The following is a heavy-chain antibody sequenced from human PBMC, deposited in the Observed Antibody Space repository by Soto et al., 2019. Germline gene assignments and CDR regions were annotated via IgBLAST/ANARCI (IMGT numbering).Heavy chain of an antibody. CDR3: ARNYGGEFNY. J-gene: IGHJ4*02. CDR1: GFSRSPTGVG. Sequence: SPHTPVNPTQTLTLTRAFSGFSRSPTGVGVAWIRQPPRKALEWLAVIYWNDDKRYSPSLKSGVTITKDTSKNQVVLTMTNMDPVDTATYYCARNYGGEFNYWGQGTLVTVSS. V-gene: IGHV2-5*01. D-gene: IGHD3-10*01. CDR2: IYWNDDK.